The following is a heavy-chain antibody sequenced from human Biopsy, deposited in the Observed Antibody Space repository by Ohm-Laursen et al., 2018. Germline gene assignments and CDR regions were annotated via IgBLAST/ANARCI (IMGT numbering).Heavy chain of an antibody. CDR2: VYYTGST. D-gene: IGHD3-22*01. CDR1: DDSISSYY. CDR3: ARDRGYYSDRTVPGYFDL. J-gene: IGHJ2*01. V-gene: IGHV4-59*01. Sequence: TLSLTWPVSDDSISSYYWSWIRQPPGKGLEWIGYVYYTGSTDYNPSLQSRVTISVDTSKNHFSLRLRSVTPADTAIYYCARDRGYYSDRTVPGYFDLWGRGTLVTVSS.